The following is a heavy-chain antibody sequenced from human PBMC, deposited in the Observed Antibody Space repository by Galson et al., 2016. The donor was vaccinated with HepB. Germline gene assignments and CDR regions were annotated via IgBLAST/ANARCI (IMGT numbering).Heavy chain of an antibody. CDR1: GFTFNIYT. V-gene: IGHV3-48*02. J-gene: IGHJ3*02. CDR2: IRDSTTM. D-gene: IGHD5-24*01. CDR3: VRDYNYAFDI. Sequence: SLRLSCAASGFTFNIYTMNWVRQAPGKGLEWVSYIRDSTTMYHADSVKGRFTISRGDAKNSLYLQMNSLRDDDTALYYCVRDYNYAFDIWGQGTMVTVSS.